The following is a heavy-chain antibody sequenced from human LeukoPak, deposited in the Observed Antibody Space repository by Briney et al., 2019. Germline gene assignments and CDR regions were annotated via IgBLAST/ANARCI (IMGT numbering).Heavy chain of an antibody. CDR3: ARRGADDYGDYGFDY. J-gene: IGHJ4*02. CDR2: IFYRGST. V-gene: IGHV4-59*08. Sequence: SETLSLTCTVSGGSISSYYWSWIRQPPGKGLEWIGYIFYRGSTNYNPSLKSRVTISIDTSKNQFSLKLSSVTAADTAMYYCARRGADDYGDYGFDYWGQGTLVTVSS. CDR1: GGSISSYY. D-gene: IGHD4-17*01.